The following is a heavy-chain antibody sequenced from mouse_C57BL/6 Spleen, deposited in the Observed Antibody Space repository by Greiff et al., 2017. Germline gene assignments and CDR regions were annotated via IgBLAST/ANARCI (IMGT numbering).Heavy chain of an antibody. D-gene: IGHD1-1*01. CDR3: ARQNYYGSSDYAMDY. CDR2: ISSGGSYT. CDR1: GFTFSSYG. J-gene: IGHJ4*01. Sequence: VQLKESGGDLVKPGGSLKLSCAASGFTFSSYGMSWVRQTPDKRLEWVATISSGGSYTYYPDSVKGRFTISRDNAKNTLYLQMSSLKSEDTAMYYCARQNYYGSSDYAMDYWGQGTSVTVSS. V-gene: IGHV5-6*01.